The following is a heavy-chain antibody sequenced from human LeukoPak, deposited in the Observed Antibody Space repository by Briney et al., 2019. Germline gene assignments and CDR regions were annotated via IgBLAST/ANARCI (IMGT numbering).Heavy chain of an antibody. D-gene: IGHD6-19*01. Sequence: TSETLSLTCAVSGGSISSHYWSWIRQPPVKGPEWIGYLDYSGTTNYNPSLKSRVTISVDTSKNQFSLKLSSVTAADTAVYYCARDRALSVAGPEMRHYYNGMDVWGQGTTVTVSS. V-gene: IGHV4-59*11. CDR1: GGSISSHY. CDR3: ARDRALSVAGPEMRHYYNGMDV. J-gene: IGHJ6*02. CDR2: LDYSGTT.